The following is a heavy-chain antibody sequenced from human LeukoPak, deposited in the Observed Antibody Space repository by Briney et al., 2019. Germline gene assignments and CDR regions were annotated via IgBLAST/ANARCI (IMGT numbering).Heavy chain of an antibody. CDR3: AGGYNWKRDYYYYMDV. J-gene: IGHJ6*03. D-gene: IGHD1-1*01. V-gene: IGHV3-7*01. CDR2: IKEDGTAK. CDR1: GFTFSSSW. Sequence: GGSLRLSCAASGFTFSSSWMAWVRQAPGKGLEWVGNIKEDGTAKNYVVSVRGRFTISRDNSKNTLYLQMGSLRAEDMAVYYCAGGYNWKRDYYYYMDVWGKGTTVTVSS.